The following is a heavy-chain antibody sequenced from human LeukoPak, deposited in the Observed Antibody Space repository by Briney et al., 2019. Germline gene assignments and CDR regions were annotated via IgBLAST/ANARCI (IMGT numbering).Heavy chain of an antibody. CDR3: ARHRPYDSSGSNLGVFDI. CDR1: GYRFNSYW. V-gene: IGHV5-51*01. CDR2: IYPDESDT. D-gene: IGHD3-22*01. J-gene: IGHJ3*02. Sequence: GESLEISLKGSGYRFNSYWIGLVPQMPGKGLELMGIIYPDESDTRYSPYFQGQVTISADKSISTAYLQWSSLKASETAMYYCARHRPYDSSGSNLGVFDIWGQGTMVSVSS.